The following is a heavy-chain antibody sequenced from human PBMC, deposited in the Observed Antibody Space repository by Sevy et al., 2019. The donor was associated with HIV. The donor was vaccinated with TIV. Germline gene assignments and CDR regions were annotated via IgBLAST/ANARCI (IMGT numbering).Heavy chain of an antibody. V-gene: IGHV3-30*02. D-gene: IGHD3-22*01. CDR2: TRYDGSNT. J-gene: IGHJ6*02. CDR1: GFTFSNHG. Sequence: GGSLRLSCTASGFTFSNHGMHWVRQAPGKGLEWVAFTRYDGSNTYYADSVKGRLTISRDNSKNSLFLQMNSLGPEDTAVYYCAKDLIATLVVVNFPLLGHAMDVWGQGTTVTVSS. CDR3: AKDLIATLVVVNFPLLGHAMDV.